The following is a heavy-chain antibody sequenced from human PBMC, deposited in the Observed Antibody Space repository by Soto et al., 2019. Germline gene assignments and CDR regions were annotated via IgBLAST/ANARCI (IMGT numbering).Heavy chain of an antibody. V-gene: IGHV4-31*03. CDR1: GGSISSGGYY. J-gene: IGHJ4*02. CDR2: IYYSGST. CDR3: ARGGSGYDSGTFDY. D-gene: IGHD5-12*01. Sequence: QVQLQESGPGLVKPSQTLSLTCTVSGGSISSGGYYWSWIRQHPGKGLEWIGYIYYSGSTYYNPSLKRRVTXXGXTXXNQFSLKLSSVTAADTAVYYCARGGSGYDSGTFDYWGQGTLVTVSS.